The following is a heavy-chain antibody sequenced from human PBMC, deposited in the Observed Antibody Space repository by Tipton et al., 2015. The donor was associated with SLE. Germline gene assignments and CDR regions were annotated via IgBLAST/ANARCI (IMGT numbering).Heavy chain of an antibody. V-gene: IGHV3-33*08. CDR1: GFTFSSYA. CDR3: ARDKQLVNYYYYMDV. CDR2: IWYDGSYK. Sequence: SLRLSCAASGFTFSSYAMHWVRQAPGKGLEWVAVIWYDGSYKYYADSVKGRFTISRDNSKNTLYLQMNSLRAEDTAVYYCARDKQLVNYYYYMDVWGKGTMVTVSS. J-gene: IGHJ6*03. D-gene: IGHD6-13*01.